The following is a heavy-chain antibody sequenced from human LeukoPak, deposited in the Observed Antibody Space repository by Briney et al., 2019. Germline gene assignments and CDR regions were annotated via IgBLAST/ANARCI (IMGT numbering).Heavy chain of an antibody. CDR1: GGTLNRYT. CDR2: FIPFLGIL. D-gene: IGHD3-22*01. CDR3: ARGKEYYYDSRPYFDY. Sequence: SVKVSCKTSGGTLNRYTISWVRQAPGQGLEWMGRFIPFLGILNYAQKFQGRLTITADKSTITAYMELRRLTSEDTAVYYCARGKEYYYDSRPYFDYWGQGTLVTVSS. V-gene: IGHV1-69*02. J-gene: IGHJ4*02.